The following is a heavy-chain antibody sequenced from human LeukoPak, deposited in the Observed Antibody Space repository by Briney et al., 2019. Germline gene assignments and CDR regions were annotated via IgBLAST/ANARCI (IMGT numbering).Heavy chain of an antibody. D-gene: IGHD6-6*01. CDR2: IYHSGNA. CDR3: ARDVGARLSGF. CDR1: GGSISSNNW. Sequence: DPSETLSLTCAVSGGSISSNNWWSWVRQPPGKGLEWIGEIYHSGNANYNPSLKTRVTMSVDKSKNQFSLILSSVTAADTAVYYCARDVGARLSGFWGQGTLVTVSS. V-gene: IGHV4-4*02. J-gene: IGHJ4*02.